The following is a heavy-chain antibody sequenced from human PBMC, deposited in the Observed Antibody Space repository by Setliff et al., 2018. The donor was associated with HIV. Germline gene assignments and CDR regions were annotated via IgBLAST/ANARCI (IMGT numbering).Heavy chain of an antibody. Sequence: SETLSLTCAVSGGSISSSNWWSWVRQPPGKGLEWIGEIYHSGSANYNPSLKSRVTISVDTSKNQFYLKLSSVTAADTAVYYCARDAPTVYANGWFDPWGQGTLVTVSS. CDR3: ARDAPTVYANGWFDP. J-gene: IGHJ5*02. D-gene: IGHD2-8*01. CDR2: IYHSGSA. CDR1: GGSISSSNW. V-gene: IGHV4-4*02.